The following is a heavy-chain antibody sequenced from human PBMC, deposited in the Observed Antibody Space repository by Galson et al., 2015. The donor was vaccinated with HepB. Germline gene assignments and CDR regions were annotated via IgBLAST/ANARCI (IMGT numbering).Heavy chain of an antibody. D-gene: IGHD2-21*01. CDR3: ARAVSDSTDTAGLFY. Sequence: ETLSLTCAVYGGSFSGYYWSWIRQPPGKGLEWTGESNHSGSTNYNPSLKSRVTISVDTSKNQFSLKLSSVTAADTAVYYCARAVSDSTDTAGLFYWGQGTLVTVSS. V-gene: IGHV4-34*01. CDR2: SNHSGST. CDR1: GGSFSGYY. J-gene: IGHJ4*02.